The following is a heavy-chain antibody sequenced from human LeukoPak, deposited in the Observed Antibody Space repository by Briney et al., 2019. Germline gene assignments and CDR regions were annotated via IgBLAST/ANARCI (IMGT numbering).Heavy chain of an antibody. CDR2: INPNSGGT. CDR3: ARSLRYCSSTSCPVFDY. D-gene: IGHD2-2*01. CDR1: GYTFTGYY. Sequence: ASVKVSCKASGYTFTGYYMHWVRPAPGQGLEWMGWINPNSGGTNYAQKFQGRVTMTRDTSISTAYMELSRLRSEDTAVYYCARSLRYCSSTSCPVFDYWGQGTLVTVSS. J-gene: IGHJ4*02. V-gene: IGHV1-2*02.